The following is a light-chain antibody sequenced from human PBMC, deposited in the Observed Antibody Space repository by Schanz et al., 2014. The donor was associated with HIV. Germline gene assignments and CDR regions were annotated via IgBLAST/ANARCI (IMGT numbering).Light chain of an antibody. CDR1: QYISRW. V-gene: IGKV1-5*03. Sequence: DIQMTQSPSTLSASVGDGVTITCRASQYISRWLAWYQQKPGQAPHLLIYQASTLQTGVSSRFSGSGSGTEFTLTISGLLPDDFATYFCQQHNEFPFTFGPGTRLEIK. J-gene: IGKJ2*01. CDR3: QQHNEFPFT. CDR2: QAS.